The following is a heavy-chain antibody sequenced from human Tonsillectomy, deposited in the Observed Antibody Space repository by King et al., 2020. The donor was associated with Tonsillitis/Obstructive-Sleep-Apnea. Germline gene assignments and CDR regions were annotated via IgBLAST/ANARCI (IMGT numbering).Heavy chain of an antibody. CDR1: GFTFDDYA. Sequence: VQLVESGGGLVQPGRSLRLSCAASGFTFDDYAMHWVRQAPGKGLEWVSGISWNSGSIGYADSMKGRFTISRDNAKNSLYLQMNSLRAEDTALYYCAKEISHGECSSIRCYHRRIDYWGQGTLVPVSS. CDR3: AKEISHGECSSIRCYHRRIDY. V-gene: IGHV3-9*01. J-gene: IGHJ4*02. D-gene: IGHD2-2*01. CDR2: ISWNSGSI.